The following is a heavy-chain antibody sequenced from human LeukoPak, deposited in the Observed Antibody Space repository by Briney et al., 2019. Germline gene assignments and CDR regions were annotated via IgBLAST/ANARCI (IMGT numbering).Heavy chain of an antibody. J-gene: IGHJ6*02. CDR3: ARAGLQYCGGDCYSAPRRYYYYYYGMYV. CDR1: GYTFTGYY. V-gene: IGHV1-2*02. D-gene: IGHD2-21*02. Sequence: GASVKVSCKSSGYTFTGYYMHWVRQAPGQGLEWMGWINPNSGGTNYAQKFQGRVTMTRDTSISTAYMELSRLRSDDTAVYYCARAGLQYCGGDCYSAPRRYYYYYYGMYVWGQGTTVTVSS. CDR2: INPNSGGT.